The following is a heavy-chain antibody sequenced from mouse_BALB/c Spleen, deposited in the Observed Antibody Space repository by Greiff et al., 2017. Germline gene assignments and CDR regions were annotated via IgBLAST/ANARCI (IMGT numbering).Heavy chain of an antibody. V-gene: IGHV1S81*02. CDR2: INPSNGRT. Sequence: VQLQQSGPELVKPGASVKLSCKASGYTFTSYWMHWVKQRPGQGLEWIGEINPSNGRTNYNEKFKSKATLTVDKSSSTAYMQLSSLTSEDSAVYYCARLGYGNLYYFDYWGQGTTLTVSS. CDR3: ARLGYGNLYYFDY. J-gene: IGHJ2*01. CDR1: GYTFTSYW. D-gene: IGHD2-10*02.